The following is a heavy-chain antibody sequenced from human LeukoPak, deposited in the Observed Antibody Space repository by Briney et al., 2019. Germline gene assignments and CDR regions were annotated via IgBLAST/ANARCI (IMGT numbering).Heavy chain of an antibody. Sequence: SETLSLTCTASGDSITNSNYYWGWVRQSPGRGLEWLGNIFYNGGPYYNPSFKSRVVISVDTSKNHFSLTLNAVTAADTAVYYCASQETYYYDSSGYYFGYWGQGTLVTVSS. CDR1: GDSITNSNYY. J-gene: IGHJ4*02. CDR3: ASQETYYYDSSGYYFGY. D-gene: IGHD3-22*01. CDR2: IFYNGGP. V-gene: IGHV4-39*02.